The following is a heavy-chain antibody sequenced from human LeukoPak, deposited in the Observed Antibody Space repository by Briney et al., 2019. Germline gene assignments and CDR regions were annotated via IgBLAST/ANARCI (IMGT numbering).Heavy chain of an antibody. V-gene: IGHV3-23*01. Sequence: GGSLRLSCAASGFTFTNYAMSWVRQAPGKGLEWVSSIRNTGGTYYADSVKGRFTISRDNPKSTVYLQMNSLRAEDTAIYYCAKKIPGSNYCFDPWGQGTLVTVSS. D-gene: IGHD3-22*01. CDR2: IRNTGGT. CDR1: GFTFTNYA. J-gene: IGHJ5*02. CDR3: AKKIPGSNYCFDP.